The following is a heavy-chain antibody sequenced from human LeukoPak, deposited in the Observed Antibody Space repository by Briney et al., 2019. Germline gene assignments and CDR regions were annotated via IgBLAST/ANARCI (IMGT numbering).Heavy chain of an antibody. CDR3: VRERDAFDI. J-gene: IGHJ3*02. Sequence: ASVKVSCKASGYTFTSYDINWVRQATGQGLEWMGWMNPNSGNTGYAQKFQGRVTITRDTSASTAYMELSSLRSEDTAVYYCVRERDAFDIWGQGTMVTVSS. CDR2: MNPNSGNT. CDR1: GYTFTSYD. V-gene: IGHV1-8*01.